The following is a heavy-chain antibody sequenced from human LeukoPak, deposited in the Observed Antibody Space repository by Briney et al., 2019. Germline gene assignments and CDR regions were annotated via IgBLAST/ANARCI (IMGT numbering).Heavy chain of an antibody. CDR3: ARPPYSSGLGGNWFDP. Sequence: SETLSLTCAVYGGSFSGYYWSWIRQPPEKGLEWIGEINHSGSTNYNPSLKSRVTISVDTSKNQFSLKLSSVTAADTAVYYCARPPYSSGLGGNWFDPWGQGTLVTVSS. D-gene: IGHD6-19*01. CDR1: GGSFSGYY. J-gene: IGHJ5*02. CDR2: INHSGST. V-gene: IGHV4-34*01.